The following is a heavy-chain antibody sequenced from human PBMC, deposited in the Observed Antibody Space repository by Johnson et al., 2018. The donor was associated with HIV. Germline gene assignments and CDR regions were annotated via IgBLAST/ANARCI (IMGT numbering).Heavy chain of an antibody. V-gene: IGHV3-30*03. CDR2: ISYDGINK. J-gene: IGHJ3*02. D-gene: IGHD2-2*01. CDR1: GFTFDDYG. Sequence: VQLVESGGGVVRPGGSLRLSCAASGFTFDDYGMSWVRQAPGKGLEWVAVISYDGINKYYAQSVKGRFTISRDNSKKTLYLQMNSLKTEDTAVYYCTTDWDILVVPAPAFDIWGQGTMVTVSS. CDR3: TTDWDILVVPAPAFDI.